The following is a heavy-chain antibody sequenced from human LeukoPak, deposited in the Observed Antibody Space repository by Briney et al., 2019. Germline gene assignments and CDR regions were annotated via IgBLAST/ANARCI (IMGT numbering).Heavy chain of an antibody. V-gene: IGHV4-38-2*01. D-gene: IGHD1-14*01. CDR3: ARAPGNYYMDV. CDR1: GYSISSGNY. J-gene: IGHJ6*03. Sequence: SETLSLTCAVSGYSISSGNYWGWIRQPPGKGLEWIGSIYHDGSTYYNPSLKSRVTISVDTSENQFSLKLSSVTAADTAVYYCARAPGNYYMDVWGKGTTVTVSS. CDR2: IYHDGST.